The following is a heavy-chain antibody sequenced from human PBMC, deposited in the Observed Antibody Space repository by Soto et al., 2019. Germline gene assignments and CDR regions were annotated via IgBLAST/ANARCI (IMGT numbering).Heavy chain of an antibody. D-gene: IGHD3-9*01. CDR1: GFTFSSYG. Sequence: GGSLRLSCAASGFTFSSYGMHWVRQAPGKGLEWVAVISYDGSNKYYADSVKGRFTISRDNSKNTLYLQMNSLRAEDTAVYYCAKVVLRYFDWSTNPYYYYGMDVWGQGTTVTVSS. CDR2: ISYDGSNK. J-gene: IGHJ6*02. V-gene: IGHV3-30*18. CDR3: AKVVLRYFDWSTNPYYYYGMDV.